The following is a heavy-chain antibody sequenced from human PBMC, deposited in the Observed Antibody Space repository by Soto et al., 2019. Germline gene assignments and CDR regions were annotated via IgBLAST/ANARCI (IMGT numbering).Heavy chain of an antibody. Sequence: EVQVSESGGGLVQPGGSLRLSCATSGFTFSNYPMNWVRQAPGKGLEWVSGISVGGDTTYYADSVKGRFTIFRDNSKNSVSLQMNSLRVEDTAVYYCARRVWGQGTLVTVSS. CDR2: ISVGGDTT. V-gene: IGHV3-23*01. J-gene: IGHJ4*02. CDR1: GFTFSNYP. CDR3: ARRV.